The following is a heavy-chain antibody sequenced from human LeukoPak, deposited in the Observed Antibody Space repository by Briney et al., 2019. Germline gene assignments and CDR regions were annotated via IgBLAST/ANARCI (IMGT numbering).Heavy chain of an antibody. CDR1: GGTFSSYA. CDR2: IIPIFGTA. Sequence: ASVKVSCKASGGTFSSYAISWVRQAPGQGLEWMGRIIPIFGTANYAQKFQGRVTITTDESTSTAYMGLSSLRSEDTAVYYCARDPFWSGYHHRFDPWGQGTLVTVSS. D-gene: IGHD3-3*01. J-gene: IGHJ5*02. CDR3: ARDPFWSGYHHRFDP. V-gene: IGHV1-69*05.